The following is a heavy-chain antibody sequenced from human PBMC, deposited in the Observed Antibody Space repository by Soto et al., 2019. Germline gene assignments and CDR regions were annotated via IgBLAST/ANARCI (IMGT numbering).Heavy chain of an antibody. CDR2: IYYSGST. CDR1: GGSISSYY. D-gene: IGHD2-2*01. Sequence: SETLSLTCTVSGGSISSYYWNWIRQPPGKGLEWIGYIYYSGSTNYNPSLKSRVTISVDTSKNQFSLKLSSVTAADTAVYYCARHRQIVVVPAAPADWWFDPCGQGTLVTVSS. CDR3: ARHRQIVVVPAAPADWWFDP. J-gene: IGHJ5*02. V-gene: IGHV4-59*08.